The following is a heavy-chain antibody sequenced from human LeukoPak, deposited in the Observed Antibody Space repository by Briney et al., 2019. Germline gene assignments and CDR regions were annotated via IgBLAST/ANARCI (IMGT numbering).Heavy chain of an antibody. CDR3: ARHGSSGYYLGYLDL. D-gene: IGHD6-19*01. CDR2: IYYSGST. Sequence: SETLSLTCTVSGGSISGYYWSWIRQPPGKGLEWIGHIYYSGSTNYNPSLKSRVTISVDTSKNQFSLKLSSVTAADTAVYYCARHGSSGYYLGYLDLWGRGTLVTVSS. CDR1: GGSISGYY. J-gene: IGHJ2*01. V-gene: IGHV4-59*08.